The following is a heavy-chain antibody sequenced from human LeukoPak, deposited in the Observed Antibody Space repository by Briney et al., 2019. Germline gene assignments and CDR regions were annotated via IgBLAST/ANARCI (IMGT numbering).Heavy chain of an antibody. V-gene: IGHV1-69*04. CDR1: GGTFSSYA. CDR2: IIPILGIA. Sequence: SVKVSCKASGGTFSSYAISWVRQAPGQGLEWMGRIIPILGIANYAQKFQGRVTITADKSTSTVYMELSSLRSEDTAVYYCARFAFHDFVDYWGQGTLVTVSS. J-gene: IGHJ4*02. D-gene: IGHD2-21*02. CDR3: ARFAFHDFVDY.